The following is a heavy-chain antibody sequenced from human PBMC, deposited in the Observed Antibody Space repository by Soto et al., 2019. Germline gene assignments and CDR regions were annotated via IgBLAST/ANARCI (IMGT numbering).Heavy chain of an antibody. V-gene: IGHV5-51*01. D-gene: IGHD1-7*01. CDR1: EDKCTNYC. CDR2: IYPGDSDT. Sequence: LRIRCSGVEDKCTNYCSGRIRQMPGKGLEWMGIIYPGDSDTRYSPSFQGQVTISADKSISTAYLQWSSPKASDTAMYYCARSGTTGSLGYWGQGTLVTVSS. CDR3: ARSGTTGSLGY. J-gene: IGHJ4*02.